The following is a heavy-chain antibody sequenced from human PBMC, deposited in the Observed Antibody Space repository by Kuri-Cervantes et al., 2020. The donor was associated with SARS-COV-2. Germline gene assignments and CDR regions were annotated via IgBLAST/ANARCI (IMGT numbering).Heavy chain of an antibody. CDR2: INPDGSYT. V-gene: IGHV3-74*01. D-gene: IGHD1-1*01. J-gene: IGHJ4*02. CDR3: VRDGDHWNFDY. CDR1: GFMFSSYD. Sequence: GGSLRLSCAASGFMFSSYDMNWVRQAPGKGLVWVSRINPDGSYTDNADSVKGRFTLSRDNAKNMLFLQMNSLRAEDTAVYYCVRDGDHWNFDYWGQGTLVTVSS.